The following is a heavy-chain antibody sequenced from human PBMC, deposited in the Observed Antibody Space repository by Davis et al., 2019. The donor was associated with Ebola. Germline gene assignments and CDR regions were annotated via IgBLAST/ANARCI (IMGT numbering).Heavy chain of an antibody. V-gene: IGHV3-30*02. CDR1: GFTFSTYG. Sequence: GESLKIPCAASGFTFSTYGMHWVRQAPGKGLEWVAFIRNDGSNEYYADSVKGRFTISRDNSKNTLNLQMNSLRADDTAVYYCRALGYCSSSSCFGAGWFDPWGQGTLVTVSS. J-gene: IGHJ5*02. CDR2: IRNDGSNE. CDR3: RALGYCSSSSCFGAGWFDP. D-gene: IGHD2-2*01.